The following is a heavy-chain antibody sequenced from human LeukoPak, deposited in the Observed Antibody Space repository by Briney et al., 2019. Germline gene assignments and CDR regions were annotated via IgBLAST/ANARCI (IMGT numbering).Heavy chain of an antibody. CDR2: ISGSGGST. D-gene: IGHD4-17*01. V-gene: IGHV3-23*01. Sequence: GGSLRLSCAASGFTFSSYAMHWVRQAPGKGLEWVSAISGSGGSTYYADSVKGRFTISRDNSKNTLYLQMNSLRAEDTAVYYCAKDSKEYGAYYYYGMDVWGQGTTVTVSS. CDR3: AKDSKEYGAYYYYGMDV. J-gene: IGHJ6*02. CDR1: GFTFSSYA.